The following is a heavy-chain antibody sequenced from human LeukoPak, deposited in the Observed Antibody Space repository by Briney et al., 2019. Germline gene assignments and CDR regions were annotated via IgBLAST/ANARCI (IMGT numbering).Heavy chain of an antibody. V-gene: IGHV4-34*01. CDR2: INHSGST. Sequence: SETLSLTCAVYGGSFSGYYWSWIRQPPGKGLEWIGEINHSGSTNYNPSLKSRVTISVDTSKNQFSLKLSSVTAADTAVYYCARGATGYSYGYVDYWGQGTLVTVS. CDR3: ARGATGYSYGYVDY. J-gene: IGHJ4*02. D-gene: IGHD5-18*01. CDR1: GGSFSGYY.